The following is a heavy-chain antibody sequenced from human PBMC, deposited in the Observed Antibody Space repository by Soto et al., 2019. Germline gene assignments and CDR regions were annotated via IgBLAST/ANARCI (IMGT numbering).Heavy chain of an antibody. V-gene: IGHV4-59*08. CDR1: GDSISSNY. Sequence: PSETLSLTCTVSGDSISSNYWSWIRQPPGKGLEWIGFIYYSVSTNYNSSLKSRVTISVDTSKNQFSLKLSSVTAADTAVYYCARFRVGCSGGSCYQLFDYWGQGTLVTVSS. D-gene: IGHD2-15*01. CDR3: ARFRVGCSGGSCYQLFDY. CDR2: IYYSVST. J-gene: IGHJ4*02.